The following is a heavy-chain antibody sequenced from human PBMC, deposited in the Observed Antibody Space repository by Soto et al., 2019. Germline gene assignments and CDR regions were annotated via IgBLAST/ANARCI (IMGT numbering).Heavy chain of an antibody. CDR3: ASESRSSSSDYYYYYMDV. CDR2: IWYDGSNK. CDR1: GFTFSSYG. J-gene: IGHJ6*03. Sequence: GGSLRLSCAAPGFTFSSYGMHWVRQAPGKGLEWVAVIWYDGSNKYYADSVKGRFTISRDNSKNTLYLQMNSLRAEDTAVYYCASESRSSSSDYYYYYMDVWGKGTTVTVSS. V-gene: IGHV3-33*01. D-gene: IGHD6-6*01.